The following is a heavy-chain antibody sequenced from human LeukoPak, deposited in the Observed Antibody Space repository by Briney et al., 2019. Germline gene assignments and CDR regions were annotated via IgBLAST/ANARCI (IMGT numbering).Heavy chain of an antibody. CDR1: GGSIRSYY. D-gene: IGHD3-3*02. CDR2: ISDSGRT. J-gene: IGHJ4*02. V-gene: IGHV4-59*01. CDR3: ARDRVGISSDY. Sequence: SETLSLTCSVAGGSIRSYYWSWIRQPPGKGLEWIGYISDSGRTNYKPSLKSRVTISVDTSKNQFSLKLSSVTAADTAVYYCARDRVGISSDYWGQGILVTVSS.